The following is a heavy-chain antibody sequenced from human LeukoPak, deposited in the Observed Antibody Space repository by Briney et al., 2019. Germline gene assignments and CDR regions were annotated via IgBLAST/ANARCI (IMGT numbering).Heavy chain of an antibody. CDR2: ISWNSGSI. D-gene: IGHD2-15*01. CDR3: AKDIRGGGYCSGGSCWAYYYYGMDV. CDR1: GFTFDDYA. J-gene: IGHJ6*02. Sequence: PGRSLRLSCAASGFTFDDYAMHWVRQAPGKGLEWVSGISWNSGSIGYADSVKGRFTISRDDAKNSLYLQMNSLRAEDTALYYCAKDIRGGGYCSGGSCWAYYYYGMDVWGQGTTVTVSS. V-gene: IGHV3-9*01.